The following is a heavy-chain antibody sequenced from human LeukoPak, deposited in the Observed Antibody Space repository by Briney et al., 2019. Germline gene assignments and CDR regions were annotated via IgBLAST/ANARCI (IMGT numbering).Heavy chain of an antibody. V-gene: IGHV3-21*01. Sequence: GGSLRLSCASSGFTFSTYSMSWVRQAPGKGLEWVSYISRSASSIYYADLVKGRFTTSRDNAKNSLYLQMNSLRAEDTAIYFCARNDYGDYGIDYWGQGTLVTVSS. CDR3: ARNDYGDYGIDY. CDR2: ISRSASSI. CDR1: GFTFSTYS. D-gene: IGHD4-17*01. J-gene: IGHJ4*02.